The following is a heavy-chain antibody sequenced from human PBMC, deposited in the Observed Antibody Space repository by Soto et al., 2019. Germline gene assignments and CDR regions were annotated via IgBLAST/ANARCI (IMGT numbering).Heavy chain of an antibody. V-gene: IGHV3-73*01. Sequence: GGSLRLSCAASGFTFSGSAMHWVRQASGKGLEWVGRIRSKANSYATAYAASVKGRFTISRDDSKNTAYLQMNSLKTEDTAVYYCTRPPISNYDFWSGPSGMDVWGQGTTVTVSS. CDR1: GFTFSGSA. D-gene: IGHD3-3*01. CDR2: IRSKANSYAT. J-gene: IGHJ6*02. CDR3: TRPPISNYDFWSGPSGMDV.